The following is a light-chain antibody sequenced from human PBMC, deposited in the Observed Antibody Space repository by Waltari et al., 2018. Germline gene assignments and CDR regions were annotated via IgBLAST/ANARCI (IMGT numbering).Light chain of an antibody. CDR2: AAS. V-gene: IGKV1-33*01. CDR1: QDISNY. CDR3: QQHDNLPLA. Sequence: EIQMTQSPSSLSTSVGDRVTITCQTSQDISNYLNWYQQKPGKAPKLLIYAASNLETGVPSRFSGSGAGTNFPFTISSLQPEDIATYYCQQHDNLPLAFGGGTKVEIK. J-gene: IGKJ4*01.